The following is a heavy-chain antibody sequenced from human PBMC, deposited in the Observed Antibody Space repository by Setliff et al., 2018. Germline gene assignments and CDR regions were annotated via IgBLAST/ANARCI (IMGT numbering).Heavy chain of an antibody. CDR2: MYYSGDT. CDR1: GGSVRGYY. D-gene: IGHD5-18*01. V-gene: IGHV4-59*08. CDR3: ARLPPLHTPMALTFDY. Sequence: PSETLSLTCTVSGGSVRGYYWRWIRQPPGKGLEWIGYMYYSGDTNYNPSLKSRVTISVDTSKNQFSLELRSVTAADTAVYYCARLPPLHTPMALTFDYWGQGILVTVSS. J-gene: IGHJ4*02.